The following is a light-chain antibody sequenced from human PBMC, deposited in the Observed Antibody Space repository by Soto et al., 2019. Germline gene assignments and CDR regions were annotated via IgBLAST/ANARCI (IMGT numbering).Light chain of an antibody. V-gene: IGLV1-51*01. CDR1: SSDIGDSY. CDR3: ATWDNSLSAV. Sequence: QSVLTQPPSVSAAPGQKVTISCSGASSDIGDSYVSWYQHLPGTAPKLLIYDNSKRPSGIPGRFSGSKSGTSATLAITGLHTGDEATYYCATWDNSLSAVFGGGTQVTVL. CDR2: DNS. J-gene: IGLJ3*02.